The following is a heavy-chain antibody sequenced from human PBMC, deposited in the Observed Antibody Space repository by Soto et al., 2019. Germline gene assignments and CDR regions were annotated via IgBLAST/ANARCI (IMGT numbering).Heavy chain of an antibody. CDR1: GFTFSSYS. V-gene: IGHV3-21*01. Sequence: GGSLRLSCAASGFTFSSYSMNWVRQAPGKGLEWVSSISSSSSYIYYADSVKGRFTISRDNAKNSLYLQMNSLRAEDTAVYYGARDPTGGNYYYYYMDVWGKGTTVTVSS. CDR3: ARDPTGGNYYYYYMDV. D-gene: IGHD3-16*01. J-gene: IGHJ6*03. CDR2: ISSSSSYI.